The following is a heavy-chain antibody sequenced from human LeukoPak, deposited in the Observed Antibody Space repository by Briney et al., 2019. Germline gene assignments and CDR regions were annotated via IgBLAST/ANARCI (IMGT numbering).Heavy chain of an antibody. CDR3: ARLHLGDTYGSGSPNWFDP. J-gene: IGHJ5*02. Sequence: GGSLRLSCAASGYIFSDHAMHWVRQAPGKGLEWLAYLSHDGTTAYYANSVKGRLTISRDNSKNTLFLQLSSLRTEDTAVYYCARLHLGDTYGSGSPNWFDPWGQGTLVTVSS. V-gene: IGHV3-30*04. D-gene: IGHD3-10*01. CDR2: LSHDGTTA. CDR1: GYIFSDHA.